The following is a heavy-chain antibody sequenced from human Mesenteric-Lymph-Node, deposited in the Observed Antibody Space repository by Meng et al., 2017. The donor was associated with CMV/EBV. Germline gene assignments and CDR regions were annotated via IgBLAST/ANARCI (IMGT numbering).Heavy chain of an antibody. CDR1: DFTLNGAW. V-gene: IGHV3-15*07. CDR3: TTGWDQYFDF. CDR2: VKSASAGGAA. J-gene: IGHJ4*02. D-gene: IGHD1-26*01. Sequence: EVQLAESGGGLVKPGGSLRLSCVASDFTLNGAWMNWVRQAPGKGLEWVGRVKSASAGGAADAAAPVKGRFTVSRDDSRKTVHLQMDNLKIEDTAVYYCTTGWDQYFDFWGQGALVTVSS.